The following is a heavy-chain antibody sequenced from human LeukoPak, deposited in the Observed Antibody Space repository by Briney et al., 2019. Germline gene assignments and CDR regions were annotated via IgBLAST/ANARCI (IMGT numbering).Heavy chain of an antibody. J-gene: IGHJ4*02. D-gene: IGHD3-22*01. V-gene: IGHV3-23*01. CDR3: ASGWGWLLPQGIDY. CDR1: GFTFSTYG. Sequence: GGSLRLSCAASGFTFSTYGMSWVRQAPGKGLEWVSGISGSGGSRFYTDSVKGRFTISRDNSKNTLYLQMNSLRAEDTAVYYCASGWGWLLPQGIDYWGQGTLVTVSS. CDR2: ISGSGGSR.